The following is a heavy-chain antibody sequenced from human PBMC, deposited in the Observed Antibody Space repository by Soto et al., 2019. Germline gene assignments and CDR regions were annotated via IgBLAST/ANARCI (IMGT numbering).Heavy chain of an antibody. V-gene: IGHV3-11*01. CDR1: GFTFSDYS. CDR3: ARESIVVPDAAAFDC. CDR2: ISTSGDTI. J-gene: IGHJ4*02. Sequence: QVQLVESGGGLVKPGGSLRLSCEASGFTFSDYSMTWIRQAPGKGLEWVSYISTSGDTIYYAESVKGRFTISRDNAKNSLSLQMHSLRDEDTAVYYCARESIVVPDAAAFDCWGQGTLVTVSS. D-gene: IGHD2-2*01.